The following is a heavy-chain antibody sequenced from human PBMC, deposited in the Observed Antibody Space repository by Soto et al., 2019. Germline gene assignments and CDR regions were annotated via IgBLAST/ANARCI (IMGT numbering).Heavy chain of an antibody. D-gene: IGHD3-3*01. J-gene: IGHJ6*02. CDR1: GFTFSSYS. Sequence: GGSLRLSCAASGFTFSSYSMNWVRQAPGKGLEWVSSISSSSSYIYYADSVKGRFTISRDNAKNSLYLQMNSLRAEDTAVYYCARALPTIFGVVGNYYGMDVWGQGTTVTVSS. V-gene: IGHV3-21*01. CDR3: ARALPTIFGVVGNYYGMDV. CDR2: ISSSSSYI.